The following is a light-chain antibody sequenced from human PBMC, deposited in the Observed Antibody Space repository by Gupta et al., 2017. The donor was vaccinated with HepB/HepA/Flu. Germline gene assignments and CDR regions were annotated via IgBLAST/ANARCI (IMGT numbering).Light chain of an antibody. CDR3: QQYVSTPPT. J-gene: IGKJ4*01. CDR2: GAS. V-gene: IGKV3-20*01. CDR1: QSVTSSY. Sequence: EIVLTQSPGTLSLSPGERATLSCRASQSVTSSYLAWYRHKPGQAPRLLIYGASRRATGIPDRFSGSGSGTDFTLTINRLEPEDFAVYYCQQYVSTPPTFGGGTKVEIK.